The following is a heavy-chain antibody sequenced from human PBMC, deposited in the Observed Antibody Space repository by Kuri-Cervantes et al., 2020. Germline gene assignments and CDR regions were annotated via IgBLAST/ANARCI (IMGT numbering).Heavy chain of an antibody. V-gene: IGHV3-9*01. J-gene: IGHJ1*01. CDR3: AAQASSSWYLVEYFHH. Sequence: GGSLRLSCAASGFTFDDYAMHWVRQAPGKGLEWVSGISWNSGSIGYADSVKGRFTISRDNAKNSLYLQMNSLRAEDTAVYYCAAQASSSWYLVEYFHHWGQGTLVTVSS. CDR1: GFTFDDYA. CDR2: ISWNSGSI. D-gene: IGHD6-13*01.